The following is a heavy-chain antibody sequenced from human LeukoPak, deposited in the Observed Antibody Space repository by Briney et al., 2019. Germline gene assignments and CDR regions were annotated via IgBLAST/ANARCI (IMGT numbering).Heavy chain of an antibody. V-gene: IGHV1-46*01. CDR2: INPSGGSA. CDR1: GYTFTSYY. CDR3: ARDLHRIYYFDY. J-gene: IGHJ4*02. Sequence: GASVKVSCKASGYTFTSYYMHWVRQAPGQGLEWMGIINPSGGSASYAQKFQGRVTMTRDTSTSTVYMELSSLRSEDAAVYYCARDLHRIYYFDYWGQGTLVTVSS.